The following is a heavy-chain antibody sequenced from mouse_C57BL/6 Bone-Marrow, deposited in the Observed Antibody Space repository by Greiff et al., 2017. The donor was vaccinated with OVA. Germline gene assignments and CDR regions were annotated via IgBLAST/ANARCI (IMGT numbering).Heavy chain of an antibody. J-gene: IGHJ2*01. CDR3: ARRVSFDY. CDR2: ISSGGSYT. Sequence: EVMLVESGGDLVKPGGSLKLSCAASGFTFSSYGMSWVRQTPDKRLEWVATISSGGSYTYYPDSVKGRFTISRDNAKNTLYLQMSSLKSEDTAMYYCARRVSFDYWGQGTTLTVSS. V-gene: IGHV5-6*02. CDR1: GFTFSSYG.